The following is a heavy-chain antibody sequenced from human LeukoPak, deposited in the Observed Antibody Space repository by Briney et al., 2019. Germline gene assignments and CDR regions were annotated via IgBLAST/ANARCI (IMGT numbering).Heavy chain of an antibody. J-gene: IGHJ4*02. CDR1: GYTFTGYY. D-gene: IGHD5-24*01. Sequence: ASVKVSCKASGYTFTGYYMHWVRQAPGQGLEWMGWINPNSGGTNYAQKFQGRVTMTRGTSISTAYMELSRLRSDDTAVYYCARSGRDGYNYGDYWGQGTLVTVSS. CDR2: INPNSGGT. CDR3: ARSGRDGYNYGDY. V-gene: IGHV1-2*02.